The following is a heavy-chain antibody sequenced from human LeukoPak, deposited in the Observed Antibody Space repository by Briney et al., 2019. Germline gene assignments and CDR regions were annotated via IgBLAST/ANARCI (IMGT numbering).Heavy chain of an antibody. CDR2: FDPEDGET. CDR3: ATYDILTGDDAFDI. J-gene: IGHJ3*02. Sequence: ASVKVSCKVSGYTLTELSMHWVRQAPGKGLEWMGGFDPEDGETICAQKFQGRVTMTEDTSTDTAYMELSSLRSEDTAVYYCATYDILTGDDAFDIWGQGTMVTVSS. V-gene: IGHV1-24*01. CDR1: GYTLTELS. D-gene: IGHD3-9*01.